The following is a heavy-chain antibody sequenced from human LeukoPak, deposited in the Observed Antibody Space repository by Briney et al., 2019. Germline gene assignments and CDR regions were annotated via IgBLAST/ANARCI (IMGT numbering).Heavy chain of an antibody. CDR3: AREGRQDYVYFDH. V-gene: IGHV4-59*01. CDR2: INYSGST. Sequence: SETLSLTCTVSGGSISSCYWSWIRQPPGKGLEWIWYINYSGSTNYNPSLKSRVTMSVDTSKNQFSLKLSSVTAEDTAMYYCAREGRQDYVYFDHWAQGPLVPVSS. J-gene: IGHJ4*02. D-gene: IGHD4-17*01. CDR1: GGSISSCY.